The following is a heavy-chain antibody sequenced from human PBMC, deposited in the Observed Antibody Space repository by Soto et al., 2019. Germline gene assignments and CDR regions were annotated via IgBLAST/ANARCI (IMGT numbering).Heavy chain of an antibody. CDR3: ARGYDYHSGGYLFDY. J-gene: IGHJ4*02. V-gene: IGHV4-31*03. CDR1: GGSVSSNIYY. Sequence: SETLSLTCSVSGGSVSSNIYYWTWIGEQPGNGQEWIAHTYSSGSTYYNPSLKSRVTISLDMSKNKFSLKLTSVRSADTAVYYCARGYDYHSGGYLFDYWGQGTPVTVSS. D-gene: IGHD3-22*01. CDR2: TYSSGST.